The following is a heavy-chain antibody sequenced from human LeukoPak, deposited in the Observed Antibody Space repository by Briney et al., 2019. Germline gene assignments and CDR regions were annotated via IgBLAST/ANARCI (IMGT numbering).Heavy chain of an antibody. CDR1: GYIFTSYD. CDR3: ARGQAFHAYYYGSGISMDV. J-gene: IGHJ6*03. D-gene: IGHD3-10*01. CDR2: MNPNSGNT. V-gene: IGHV1-8*01. Sequence: ASVKVPCKASGYIFTSYDINWVRQATGQGLEWMGWMNPNSGNTGYAQKFQGRVTMTRNTSISTAYMELSSLRSEDTAVYYCARGQAFHAYYYGSGISMDVWGKGTTVTVSS.